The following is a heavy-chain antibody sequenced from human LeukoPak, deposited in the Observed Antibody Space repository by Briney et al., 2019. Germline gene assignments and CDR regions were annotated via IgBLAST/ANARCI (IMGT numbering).Heavy chain of an antibody. CDR1: GFTFSGSA. J-gene: IGHJ5*02. CDR3: TRPTTVTTNWFDP. D-gene: IGHD4-11*01. V-gene: IGHV3-73*01. CDR2: IRSKANSYAT. Sequence: PGGSLRLSCAASGFTFSGSAMHWVRQASGKGLEWVGRIRSKANSYATAYAASVKGRFTISRDDSKDTAYLQMNSLKTEDTAVYYCTRPTTVTTNWFDPWGQGTLVTVSS.